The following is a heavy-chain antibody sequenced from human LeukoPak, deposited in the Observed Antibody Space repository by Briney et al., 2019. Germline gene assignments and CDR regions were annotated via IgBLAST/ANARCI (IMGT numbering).Heavy chain of an antibody. J-gene: IGHJ5*02. V-gene: IGHV3-21*01. CDR2: ISSSSSYI. CDR1: GFTFSSYS. CDR3: ARGLFLQISDDLRNWFDP. Sequence: GGSLRLSCAASGFTFSSYSMNWVRQAPGKGLEWVSSISSSSSYIYYADSVKGRFTISRDNAKNSLYLQMNSLRAEDTAVYYCARGLFLQISDDLRNWFDPWGQGTLVTVSS. D-gene: IGHD3/OR15-3a*01.